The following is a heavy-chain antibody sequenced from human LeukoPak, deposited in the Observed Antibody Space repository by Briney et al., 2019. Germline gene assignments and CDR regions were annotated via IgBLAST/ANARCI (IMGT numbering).Heavy chain of an antibody. D-gene: IGHD2-21*01. Sequence: GGSLRLSCAASGFTFSSYGMHWVRQAPGKGLEWVAFIRYDGSSKYYADSVKGRFTISRDNSRNTLYLQLNSLRVEDTAVYYCAKFVSPSNPDYFDFWGQGTLVTVSS. CDR3: AKFVSPSNPDYFDF. CDR2: IRYDGSSK. J-gene: IGHJ4*02. CDR1: GFTFSSYG. V-gene: IGHV3-30*02.